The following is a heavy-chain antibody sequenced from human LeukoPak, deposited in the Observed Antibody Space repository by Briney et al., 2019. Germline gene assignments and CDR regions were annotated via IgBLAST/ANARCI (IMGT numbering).Heavy chain of an antibody. J-gene: IGHJ3*02. D-gene: IGHD1-26*01. CDR1: GYTFTGYY. V-gene: IGHV1-2*02. CDR2: INPNSGGT. Sequence: GASVKVSCKASGYTFTGYYLHWVRQAPGQGLEWMGGINPNSGGTNYAQKFQGRVTMPRDTSISTAYMELTRLTSDDTAVYYCARENIVRTTEDAFDIWGQGTMVTVSS. CDR3: ARENIVRTTEDAFDI.